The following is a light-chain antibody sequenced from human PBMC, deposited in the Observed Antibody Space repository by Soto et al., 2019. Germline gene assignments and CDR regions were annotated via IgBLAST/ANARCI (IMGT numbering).Light chain of an antibody. Sequence: EFALTQSPGTLSLSPVERDTLSCRSSQSVTSTLAWDQQKHGQATRLLIYGASTRATGIPARFSGSGSGTEFTLTISSLQSEDFAVYFCQQYNNWPPITFGQGTRLEI. CDR1: QSVTST. CDR2: GAS. CDR3: QQYNNWPPIT. J-gene: IGKJ5*01. V-gene: IGKV3-15*01.